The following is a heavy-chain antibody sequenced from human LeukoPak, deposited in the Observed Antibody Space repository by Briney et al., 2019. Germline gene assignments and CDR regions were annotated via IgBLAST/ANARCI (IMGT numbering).Heavy chain of an antibody. CDR3: AKGGHYDILTGYSPGDY. J-gene: IGHJ4*02. Sequence: PGRSLRLSCAASGFTFSSYGMHWVRQAPGKGLEWVAVIWYDGSNKYYADSVKGRFTISRDNSKNTLYLQMNSLRAEDTAVYYCAKGGHYDILTGYSPGDYWGQGTLVTVSS. V-gene: IGHV3-33*06. CDR1: GFTFSSYG. D-gene: IGHD3-9*01. CDR2: IWYDGSNK.